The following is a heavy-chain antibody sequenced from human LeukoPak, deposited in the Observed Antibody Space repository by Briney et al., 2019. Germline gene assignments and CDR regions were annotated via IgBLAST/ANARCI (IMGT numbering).Heavy chain of an antibody. D-gene: IGHD2-2*02. Sequence: SETLSLTCTVSGGSISSRNCCWSRHRPAPGLERIWRIYINGSANYNSFLKSRVTMSVDTSKNQFSLQLSSLTAADTEVYYCARGILTGVPAAKPPYYYYYIDVCGKGTTFTVSS. CDR2: IYINGSA. CDR1: GGSISSRN. V-gene: IGHV4-4*07. J-gene: IGHJ6*03. CDR3: ARGILTGVPAAKPPYYYYYIDV.